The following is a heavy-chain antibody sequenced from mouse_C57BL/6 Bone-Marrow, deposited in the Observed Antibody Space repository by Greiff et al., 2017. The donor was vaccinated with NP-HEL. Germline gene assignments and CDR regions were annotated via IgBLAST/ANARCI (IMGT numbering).Heavy chain of an antibody. CDR3: ARPLYYSNYVAWFAY. Sequence: VQLQQPGTELVKPGASVKLSCKASGYTFTSSWMHWVKQRPGQGLEWIGNINPSNGGTNYNEKFKSKATLTVDKSSSTAYMQLSSLTSEDSAVYYCARPLYYSNYVAWFAYWGQGTLVTVSA. V-gene: IGHV1-53*01. J-gene: IGHJ3*01. D-gene: IGHD2-5*01. CDR1: GYTFTSSW. CDR2: INPSNGGT.